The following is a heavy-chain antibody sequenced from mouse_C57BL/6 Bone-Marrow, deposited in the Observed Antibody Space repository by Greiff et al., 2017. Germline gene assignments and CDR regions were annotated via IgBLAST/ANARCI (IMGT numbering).Heavy chain of an antibody. CDR2: IDPENGDT. Sequence: EVQVVESGAELVRPGASVKLSCTASGFNIKDDYMHWVKQRPEQGLEWIGRIDPENGDTEYASKFQGKATITADTSSNTAYLQLSSLTSEDTAVYYCTGALDYWGQGTSVTVSS. J-gene: IGHJ4*01. V-gene: IGHV14-4*01. CDR3: TGALDY. CDR1: GFNIKDDY.